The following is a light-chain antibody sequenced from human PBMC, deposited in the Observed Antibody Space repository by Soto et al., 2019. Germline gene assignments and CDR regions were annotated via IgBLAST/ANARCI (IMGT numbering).Light chain of an antibody. V-gene: IGLV3-21*04. CDR2: YDS. Sequence: SYELTQPPSVSVAAGRTARITCGGYNIGSKSVHWYQQKPGQAPVLVIYYDSDRPSGIPERFSGSNSGNTATLTISRVEAGDEADHYCQVWDSSSDPPVVFGGGTKLTVL. CDR1: NIGSKS. J-gene: IGLJ2*01. CDR3: QVWDSSSDPPVV.